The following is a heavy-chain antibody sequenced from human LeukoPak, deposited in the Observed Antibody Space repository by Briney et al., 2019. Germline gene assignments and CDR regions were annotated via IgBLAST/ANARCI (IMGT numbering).Heavy chain of an antibody. CDR1: GFTFDDYA. D-gene: IGHD1-26*01. Sequence: PGGSLRLSCAASGFTFDDYAMHWVRQAPGKGLEWVSGISWNSGSIGYADSVKGRFTISRDNAKNSLYLQMNSLRAEDTALYYCAKDMRYSGSYSFDYWGQGTLVTVSS. V-gene: IGHV3-9*01. J-gene: IGHJ4*02. CDR3: AKDMRYSGSYSFDY. CDR2: ISWNSGSI.